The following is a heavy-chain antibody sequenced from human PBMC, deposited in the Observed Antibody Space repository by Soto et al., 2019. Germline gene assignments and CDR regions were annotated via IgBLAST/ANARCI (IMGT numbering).Heavy chain of an antibody. V-gene: IGHV4-30-4*01. J-gene: IGHJ5*02. CDR3: ARDLYDSSGYYPTGFDP. CDR1: GGSISSGDYF. CDR2: IYYSGST. Sequence: SETLSLTCTVSGGSISSGDYFWSWIRQPPGKGLEWIGYIYYSGSTYYNPSLKSRVTISVDTSKNQFSLKLSSVTAADTAVYYCARDLYDSSGYYPTGFDPWGQGTLVTVSS. D-gene: IGHD3-22*01.